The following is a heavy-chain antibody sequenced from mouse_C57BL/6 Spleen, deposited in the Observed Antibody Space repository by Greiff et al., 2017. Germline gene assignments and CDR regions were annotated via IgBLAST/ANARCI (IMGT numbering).Heavy chain of an antibody. CDR2: IYPGSGNT. V-gene: IGHV1-76*01. CDR1: GFNIKDDY. J-gene: IGHJ2*01. Sequence: VKLQESGAELVRPGASVKLSCTASGFNIKDDYMHWVKQRPEQGLEWIARIYPGSGNTYYNEKFKGKATLTAEKSSSTAYMQLSSLTSEDSAVYFCARRYFDYWGQGTTLTVSS. CDR3: ARRYFDY.